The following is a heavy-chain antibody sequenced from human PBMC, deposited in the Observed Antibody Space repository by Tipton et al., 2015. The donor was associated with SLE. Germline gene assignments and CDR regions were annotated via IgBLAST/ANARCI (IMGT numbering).Heavy chain of an antibody. J-gene: IGHJ5*02. CDR3: ARQSYPGLVVYAHNWFDP. CDR2: IYYTGST. Sequence: TLSLTCTVSGASISSYYWSWIRQPPGKGLEWIGYIYYTGSTYYNPSLKSRVTISVDTSKNQFSLKLSSVTAADTAVYYCARQSYPGLVVYAHNWFDPWGQGTLFPVSS. CDR1: GASISSYY. D-gene: IGHD2-8*02. V-gene: IGHV4-59*01.